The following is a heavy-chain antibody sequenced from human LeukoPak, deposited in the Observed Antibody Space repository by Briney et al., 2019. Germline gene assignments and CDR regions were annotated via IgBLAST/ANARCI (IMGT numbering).Heavy chain of an antibody. CDR2: INPSGGNT. J-gene: IGHJ3*01. CDR3: ARDWNWGSSDAFDV. D-gene: IGHD7-27*01. CDR1: GYTFSRYY. Sequence: GASVKVSCKASGYTFSRYYLHWVRQAPGQELERMGIINPSGGNTNYAQKLQGRVTMTRDTSTSTVYMELSSLRSGDTAVYYCARDWNWGSSDAFDVWGQGTMVTVSS. V-gene: IGHV1-46*04.